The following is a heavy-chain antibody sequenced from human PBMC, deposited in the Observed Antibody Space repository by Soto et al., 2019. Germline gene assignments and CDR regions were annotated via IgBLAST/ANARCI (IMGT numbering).Heavy chain of an antibody. J-gene: IGHJ4*02. CDR2: IYYSGST. CDR3: ARGRTTTVTTLAYFDY. V-gene: IGHV4-59*01. D-gene: IGHD4-17*01. Sequence: PSETLSLTCTVSGGSLSSYYWSWIRQPPGKGLEWIGYIYYSGSTNYNPSLKSRVTISVDTSKNQFSLKLSSVTAADTAVYHCARGRTTTVTTLAYFDYWGQGTLVTVSS. CDR1: GGSLSSYY.